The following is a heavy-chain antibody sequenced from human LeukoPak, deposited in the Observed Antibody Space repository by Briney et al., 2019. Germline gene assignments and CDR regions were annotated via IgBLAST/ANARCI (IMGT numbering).Heavy chain of an antibody. V-gene: IGHV1-2*06. Sequence: GASVKVSCKASGYTFTGYYMHWVRQAPGQGLEWMGRINPNSGGTNYAQKFQGRVTMTRDTSISTAYMELSRLRSDDTAVYYCARENIAVAGTFSWGQGTLVTVSS. CDR2: INPNSGGT. D-gene: IGHD6-19*01. J-gene: IGHJ5*02. CDR3: ARENIAVAGTFS. CDR1: GYTFTGYY.